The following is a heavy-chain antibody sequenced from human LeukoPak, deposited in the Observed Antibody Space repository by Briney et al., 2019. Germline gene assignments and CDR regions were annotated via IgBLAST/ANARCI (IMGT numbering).Heavy chain of an antibody. CDR2: IYYSGST. D-gene: IGHD7-27*01. V-gene: IGHV4-59*01. J-gene: IGHJ4*02. Sequence: TLSPTCTVSGGSISSYYWSWIRQPPGKGLEWIGYIYYSGSTNYNPSLKSRVTISVDTSKNQFSLKLSYVTAADTAVYFCARESSWGNFDYWGQGTLVTVSS. CDR1: GGSISSYY. CDR3: ARESSWGNFDY.